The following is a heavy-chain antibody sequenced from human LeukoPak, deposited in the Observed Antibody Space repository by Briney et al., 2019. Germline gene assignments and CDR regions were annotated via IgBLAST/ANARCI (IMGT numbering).Heavy chain of an antibody. D-gene: IGHD5-18*01. J-gene: IGHJ3*02. CDR1: GFTFSAYR. CDR2: ISSSSSSK. V-gene: IGHV3-48*02. Sequence: GGSLRLSCAASGFTFSAYRMYWVRQAPGKGLEWISYISSSSSSKYYADSVKGRFTISRDNAKNSLYLQMNSLRDEDTAVYYCAREGRYSSPWAFDIWGQGTMVTVSS. CDR3: AREGRYSSPWAFDI.